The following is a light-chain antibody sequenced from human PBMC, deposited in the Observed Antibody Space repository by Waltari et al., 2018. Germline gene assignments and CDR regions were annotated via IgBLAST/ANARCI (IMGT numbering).Light chain of an antibody. CDR3: QQYYSTPPFT. V-gene: IGKV4-1*01. CDR2: WAS. J-gene: IGKJ4*01. CDR1: QSVLYSSNNKNY. Sequence: EILITPSPDSLAVSLSMRATIHCKSSQSVLYSSNNKNYLAWYQQKPGQPAKLLIFWASTREAGVPARFSGSGSGTEFSLTISSLQAEDVAVYYCQQYYSTPPFTFGGGTKVEIK.